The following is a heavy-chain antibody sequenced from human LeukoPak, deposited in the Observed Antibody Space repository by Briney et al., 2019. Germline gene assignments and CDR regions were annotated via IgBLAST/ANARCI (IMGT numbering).Heavy chain of an antibody. J-gene: IGHJ4*02. CDR2: ISRAGDYT. V-gene: IGHV3-21*01. CDR1: GFTFSSYS. CDR3: ARDLMAVAGTGFDY. Sequence: PGGSLRLSCVASGFTFSSYSMNWVRQAPGKGLEWVSSISRAGDYTYSQDSVKGRFTISRDNAKDSLYLQLISLRAEDTAIYYCARDLMAVAGTGFDYWGQGALVTVSS. D-gene: IGHD6-19*01.